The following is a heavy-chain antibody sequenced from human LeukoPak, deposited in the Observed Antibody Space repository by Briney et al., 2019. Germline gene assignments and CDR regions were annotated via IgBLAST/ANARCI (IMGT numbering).Heavy chain of an antibody. J-gene: IGHJ6*03. Sequence: PGGSLRLSCAASGFTFSSYSMNWLRQAPGKGLEWVSYISSSSSTIYYADSVKGRFTISRDNAKNSLYLQMNSLRAEDTAVYYCARGGSQYYYYYMDVWGKGTTVTVSS. V-gene: IGHV3-48*01. D-gene: IGHD1-26*01. CDR2: ISSSSSTI. CDR1: GFTFSSYS. CDR3: ARGGSQYYYYYMDV.